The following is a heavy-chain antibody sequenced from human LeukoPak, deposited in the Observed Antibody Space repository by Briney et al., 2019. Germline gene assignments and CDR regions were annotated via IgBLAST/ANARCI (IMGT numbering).Heavy chain of an antibody. CDR3: ARTLVRGLNGLGY. V-gene: IGHV1-2*02. CDR1: GYTFTGYY. Sequence: ASVKVSCKASGYTFTGYYMHWVRQAPGQGLEWMGWINPNSGGTNYAQKFQGRVTMTRDTSISTAYMELSRLRSDDTAVYYCARTLVRGLNGLGYWGQGTLATVSS. J-gene: IGHJ4*02. D-gene: IGHD3-10*01. CDR2: INPNSGGT.